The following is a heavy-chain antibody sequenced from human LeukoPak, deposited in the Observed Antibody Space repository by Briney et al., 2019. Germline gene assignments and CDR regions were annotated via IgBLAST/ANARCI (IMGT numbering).Heavy chain of an antibody. Sequence: PSETLSLTCTISGDSIGSSSYYWGWIRQAPGKGLEWIGSMYYSGSGSYSPSLKSRVTISLDTSNNRFSLKLNSVTAADTAVYYCATLTYYYPYLAVWGKGTTVTVSS. V-gene: IGHV4-39*01. CDR2: MYYSGSG. CDR1: GDSIGSSSYY. J-gene: IGHJ6*03. CDR3: ATLTYYYPYLAV.